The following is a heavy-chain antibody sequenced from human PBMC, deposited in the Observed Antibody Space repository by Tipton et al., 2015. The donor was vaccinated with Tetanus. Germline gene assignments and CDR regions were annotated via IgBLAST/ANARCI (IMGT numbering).Heavy chain of an antibody. Sequence: TLSLTCTVSGGSISSSSYYWGWIRQPPGKGLEWIGSIYYSGSTYYNPSLKSRVTISVDTSKNQFSLKLSSVTAADTAVYYCARHHPRATVTTFWGPWGEFDYWGQGTLVTVSS. J-gene: IGHJ4*02. CDR3: ARHHPRATVTTFWGPWGEFDY. CDR2: IYYSGST. CDR1: GGSISSSSYY. V-gene: IGHV4-39*01. D-gene: IGHD4-17*01.